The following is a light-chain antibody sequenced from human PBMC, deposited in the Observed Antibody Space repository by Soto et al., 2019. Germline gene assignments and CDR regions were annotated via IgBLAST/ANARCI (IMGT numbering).Light chain of an antibody. J-gene: IGKJ4*01. CDR2: AAS. CDR1: QSISSY. CDR3: QQSYSTPPLT. Sequence: DIQMTQSPSSLSASVGDRVTITCRASQSISSYLNWYQQKPGKAPKLLLYAASSLQSGVPSRLSGSGSGKDFTLTISSLQPEDCATYYCQQSYSTPPLTFGGGTKVEIK. V-gene: IGKV1-39*01.